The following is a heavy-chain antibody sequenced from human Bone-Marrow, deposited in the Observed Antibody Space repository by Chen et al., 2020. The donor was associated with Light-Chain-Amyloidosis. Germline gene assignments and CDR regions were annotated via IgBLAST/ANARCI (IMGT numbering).Heavy chain of an antibody. CDR1: GFPFSSPG. CDR2: ISYDGSNK. Sequence: QVQLVESGGGVVQPGRSLRLSCAASGFPFSSPGMHWVRQAPGKGLEWVAVISYDGSNKYYADSVKGRFTISRDNSKNTLYLQMNSLRAEDTAVYYCAKGGYYDRTPDSFDIWGQGTMVTVSS. CDR3: AKGGYYDRTPDSFDI. J-gene: IGHJ3*02. D-gene: IGHD3-22*01. V-gene: IGHV3-30*18.